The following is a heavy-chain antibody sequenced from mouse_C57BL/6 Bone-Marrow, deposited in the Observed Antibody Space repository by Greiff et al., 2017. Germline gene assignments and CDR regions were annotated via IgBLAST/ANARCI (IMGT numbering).Heavy chain of an antibody. CDR2: MSDGGSYT. CDR3: ARDGNYYGRPHWYFDV. Sequence: DVKLVESGGGLVKPGGSLKLSCAASGFTFSSYAMSWVRQTPEKRLEWVATMSDGGSYTYYPDNVKGRFTISRDNAKNNLYLQMSHLKSEDTAMYYCARDGNYYGRPHWYFDVWGTGTTVTVSS. V-gene: IGHV5-4*01. J-gene: IGHJ1*03. D-gene: IGHD1-1*01. CDR1: GFTFSSYA.